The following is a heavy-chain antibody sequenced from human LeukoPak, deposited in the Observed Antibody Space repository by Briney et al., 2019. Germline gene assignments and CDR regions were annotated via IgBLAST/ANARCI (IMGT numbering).Heavy chain of an antibody. V-gene: IGHV3-11*01. Sequence: PGGSLRLSCAASGFTFSDYYMSWIRQAPGKGLEWVSYISSSGSTIYYADSVKGRFTISRDNSKNTLYLQMNSLRAEDTAVYYCANYDSSGYPRSNFDYWGQGTLVTVSS. D-gene: IGHD3-22*01. CDR2: ISSSGSTI. J-gene: IGHJ4*02. CDR1: GFTFSDYY. CDR3: ANYDSSGYPRSNFDY.